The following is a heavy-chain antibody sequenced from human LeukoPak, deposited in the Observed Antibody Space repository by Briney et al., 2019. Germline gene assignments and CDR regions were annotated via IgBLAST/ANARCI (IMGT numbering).Heavy chain of an antibody. CDR2: ISYDGSNK. J-gene: IGHJ3*02. D-gene: IGHD3-22*01. V-gene: IGHV3-30*18. CDR3: AKDFGSSSGYWDDAFDI. Sequence: TGRSLRLSCAASGFTFSSYGMHWVRQAPGKGLEWVAVISYDGSNKYYADSVKGRINISRDNSKNTLYLQMNRLRAEDTAVYYCAKDFGSSSGYWDDAFDIWGQGTMVTVSS. CDR1: GFTFSSYG.